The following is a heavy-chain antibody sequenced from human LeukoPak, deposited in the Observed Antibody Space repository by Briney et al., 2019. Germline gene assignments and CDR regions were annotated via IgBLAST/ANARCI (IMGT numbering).Heavy chain of an antibody. V-gene: IGHV3-21*01. J-gene: IGHJ3*02. CDR2: ITSSSSYI. CDR1: GFTFSSYS. Sequence: GGSLRLSCAASGFTFSSYSMNWVRQAPGKGLEWVSSITSSSSYIYYADSVKGRFTISRDNAKNSLYLQMNSLGDEDTAVYYCASGRNVGITGTTGAFDIWGQGTMVTVPS. CDR3: ASGRNVGITGTTGAFDI. D-gene: IGHD1-7*01.